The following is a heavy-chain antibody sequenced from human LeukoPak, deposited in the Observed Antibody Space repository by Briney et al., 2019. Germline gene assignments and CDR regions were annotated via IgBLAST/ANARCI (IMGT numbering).Heavy chain of an antibody. V-gene: IGHV4-34*01. Sequence: PSETLSLTCAVYGGSFSGYYWSWIRQPPGKGLEWIGEINHSGSTNYNPSLKSRVTISVDTSKNQFPLKLSSVTAADTAVYYCARSTGWDTADYWGQGTLVTVSS. D-gene: IGHD1-26*01. CDR1: GGSFSGYY. CDR2: INHSGST. CDR3: ARSTGWDTADY. J-gene: IGHJ4*02.